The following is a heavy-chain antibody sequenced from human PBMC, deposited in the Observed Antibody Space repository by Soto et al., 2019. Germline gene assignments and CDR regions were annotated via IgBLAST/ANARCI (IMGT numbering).Heavy chain of an antibody. CDR1: GYSFTSYW. Sequence: GESLKISCKGSGYSFTSYWISWVRQMPGKGLEWMGRIDPSDSYTNYSPSFQGHVTISADKSISTAYLQWSSLKASDTAMYYCAATVAAKYNWFDPWGQGTLVTVSS. CDR2: IDPSDSYT. D-gene: IGHD6-25*01. V-gene: IGHV5-10-1*01. J-gene: IGHJ5*02. CDR3: AATVAAKYNWFDP.